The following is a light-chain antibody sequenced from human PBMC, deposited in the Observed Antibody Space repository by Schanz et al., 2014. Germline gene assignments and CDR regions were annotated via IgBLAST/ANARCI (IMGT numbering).Light chain of an antibody. CDR3: SSYAGSNKEV. Sequence: QSALTQPPSASGSPGQSVTISCTGTSSDVGGYNYVSWYQQHPGKAPKLMISEVSKRPSGVPDRFSGSKSDNTASLTVSGLQAEDEADYYCSSYAGSNKEVFGGGTKLTVL. CDR1: SSDVGGYNY. CDR2: EVS. V-gene: IGLV2-8*01. J-gene: IGLJ3*02.